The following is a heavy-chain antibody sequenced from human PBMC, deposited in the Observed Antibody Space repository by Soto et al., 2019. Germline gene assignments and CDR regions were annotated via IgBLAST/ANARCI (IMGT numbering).Heavy chain of an antibody. CDR1: GFTFSDYY. J-gene: IGHJ4*02. D-gene: IGHD2-15*01. CDR2: ISKTAGTV. CDR3: ARPTQYCSAGTCYSCASDY. Sequence: QVQVVESGGGLVRPGGSLRLSCAATGFTFSDYYMSWIRQAPGKGLEWLADISKTAGTVHYAYSVKGRFSISRDNARNSLFLQLNSLRVEDTAVYYCARPTQYCSAGTCYSCASDYWGQGTLVTVSS. V-gene: IGHV3-11*01.